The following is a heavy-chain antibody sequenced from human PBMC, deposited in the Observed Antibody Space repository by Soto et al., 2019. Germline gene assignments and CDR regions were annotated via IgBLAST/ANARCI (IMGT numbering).Heavy chain of an antibody. CDR2: IYYSGST. CDR3: ARDRLGYSYEVGGMDV. D-gene: IGHD5-18*01. CDR1: GGSISSGGYY. V-gene: IGHV4-31*03. Sequence: SETLSLTCTVSGGSISSGGYYWSWIRQHPXKGLEWIEYIYYSGSTYYSPSLKSRVTISVDTSKNQFSLKLSSVTAADTAVYYCARDRLGYSYEVGGMDVWGQGTMVTVSS. J-gene: IGHJ6*02.